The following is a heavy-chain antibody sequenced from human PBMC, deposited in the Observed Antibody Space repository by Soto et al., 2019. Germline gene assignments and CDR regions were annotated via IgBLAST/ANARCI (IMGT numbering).Heavy chain of an antibody. CDR2: INHSGST. V-gene: IGHV4-39*07. Sequence: SETLSLTCTVSGGSISSISYYWGWIRQPPGKGLEWIGSINHSGSTNYNPSLKSRVTISVDTSKNQFSLKLSSVTAADTAVYYCARTSSVGTTLQFGYWGQGTLVTVSS. D-gene: IGHD1-1*01. J-gene: IGHJ4*02. CDR1: GGSISSISYY. CDR3: ARTSSVGTTLQFGY.